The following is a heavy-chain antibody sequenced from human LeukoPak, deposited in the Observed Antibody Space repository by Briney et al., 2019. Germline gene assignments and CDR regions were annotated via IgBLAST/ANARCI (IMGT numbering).Heavy chain of an antibody. CDR3: ATLKYYDDSGYSN. J-gene: IGHJ4*02. V-gene: IGHV4-61*01. D-gene: IGHD3-22*01. CDR2: IYYSGNT. CDR1: GGSVSSGSYY. Sequence: SETLSLTCTVSGGSVSSGSYYWSWIRQPRGKGLEWIGCIYYSGNTNNNPSLKSRVTISADTSKNQFSLKLSSVTAADTAVYYCATLKYYDDSGYSNWGQGTLVTVSS.